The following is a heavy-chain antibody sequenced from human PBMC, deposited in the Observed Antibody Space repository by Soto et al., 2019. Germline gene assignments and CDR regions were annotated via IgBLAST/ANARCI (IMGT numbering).Heavy chain of an antibody. V-gene: IGHV5-51*01. CDR1: GYKFIDYW. D-gene: IGHD3-22*01. J-gene: IGHJ4*02. CDR3: ARASGGEYYDSRQYYYSY. CDR2: FYPGDFDI. Sequence: LKISCQASGYKFIDYWIGWVRQVPGKGLEWMGSFYPGDFDIKYSPSFRGQVTISVDKSTTTAYLQWSSLKDSDTAMYYCARASGGEYYDSRQYYYSYWGQGTLVTVSS.